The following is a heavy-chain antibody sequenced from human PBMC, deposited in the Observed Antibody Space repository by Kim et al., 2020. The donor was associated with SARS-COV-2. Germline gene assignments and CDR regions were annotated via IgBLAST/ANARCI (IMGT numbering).Heavy chain of an antibody. V-gene: IGHV3-20*01. J-gene: IGHJ6*03. CDR1: GFTFDDYG. CDR3: ATLPDYGDYVNYMDV. Sequence: GGSLRLSCAASGFTFDDYGMSWLRQAPGKGLEWVSGINWNGGSTGYADSVKGRFTISRDNAKNSLYLQMNSLRAEDTALYHCATLPDYGDYVNYMDVWGKGTTVTVSS. CDR2: INWNGGST. D-gene: IGHD4-17*01.